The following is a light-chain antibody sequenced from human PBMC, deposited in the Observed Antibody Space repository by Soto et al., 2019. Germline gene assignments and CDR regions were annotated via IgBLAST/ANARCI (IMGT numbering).Light chain of an antibody. Sequence: QSVLTQPPSVSGAPGLRVTISCTGSSSNIGAGFDVHWYQQLPGTAPKLLIYGNNNRPSGVPDRFSGSRSDSSASLAITGLQADDEADYFCQSYDSSLSAWVFGGGTKLTVL. CDR3: QSYDSSLSAWV. CDR1: SSNIGAGFD. V-gene: IGLV1-40*01. CDR2: GNN. J-gene: IGLJ3*02.